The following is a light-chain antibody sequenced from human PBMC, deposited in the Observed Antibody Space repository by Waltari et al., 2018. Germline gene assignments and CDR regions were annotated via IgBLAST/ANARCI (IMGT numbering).Light chain of an antibody. CDR3: QQYDSLLT. CDR2: DAS. CDR1: QDISNY. J-gene: IGKJ4*01. V-gene: IGKV1-33*01. Sequence: DIQMTQSPSSLSASVGDRVTITCQASQDISNYVSWYQHKPGKAPSLLIYDASNLEAGVSSRFSGSGSGTIFTLTINILRPEDIATYYCQQYDSLLTFGGGTKVQI.